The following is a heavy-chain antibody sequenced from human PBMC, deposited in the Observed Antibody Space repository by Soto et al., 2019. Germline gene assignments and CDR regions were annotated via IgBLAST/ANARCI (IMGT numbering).Heavy chain of an antibody. CDR1: GYSFASYW. CDR2: TYPGDSDT. CDR3: ARTRSFTLGFYYDGMDV. Sequence: GESLKISCQGSGYSFASYWIGWVRQMPGKDLEWMGITYPGDSDTRYSPSFQGQVTISADKSLRTAYLQWTSPKASDTALYYCARTRSFTLGFYYDGMDVWGPGTTVTVSS. V-gene: IGHV5-51*01. D-gene: IGHD6-6*01. J-gene: IGHJ6*02.